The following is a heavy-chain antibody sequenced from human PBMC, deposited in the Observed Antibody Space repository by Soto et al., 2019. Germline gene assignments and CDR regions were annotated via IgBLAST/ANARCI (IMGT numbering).Heavy chain of an antibody. CDR2: IYYSGST. D-gene: IGHD3-3*01. Sequence: SETLSLTCTVSGGSISRSSYYWGWIRQPPGKGLEWIGSIYYSGSTYYNPSLKSRVTISVDTSKNQFSLKLSSVTAADTAVYYCAGGYYDFWSGINYYYYGMDVWGQGTTVTVSS. CDR1: GGSISRSSYY. V-gene: IGHV4-39*01. J-gene: IGHJ6*02. CDR3: AGGYYDFWSGINYYYYGMDV.